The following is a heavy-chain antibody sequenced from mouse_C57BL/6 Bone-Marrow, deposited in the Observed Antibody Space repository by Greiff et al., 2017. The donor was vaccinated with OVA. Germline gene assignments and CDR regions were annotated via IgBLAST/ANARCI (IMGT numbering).Heavy chain of an antibody. CDR1: GFTFSDFY. V-gene: IGHV7-1*01. Sequence: EVKVVESGGGLVQSGRSLRLSCATSGFTFSDFYMEWVRQAPGKGLEWIAASRNKANDYTTEYSASVKGRFIVSRDTSQSILYLQMNALRAEDTAIYYCARDAYYDYDKYWYFDVWGTGTTVTVSS. D-gene: IGHD2-4*01. J-gene: IGHJ1*03. CDR3: ARDAYYDYDKYWYFDV. CDR2: SRNKANDYTT.